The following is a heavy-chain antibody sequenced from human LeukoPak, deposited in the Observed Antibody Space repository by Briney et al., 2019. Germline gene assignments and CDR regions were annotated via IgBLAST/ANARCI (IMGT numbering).Heavy chain of an antibody. Sequence: ASVKVSCKASGYTFISYYIHWVRQAPGQGLEWMGLINPSSGNTPYAQQFRGRVTMTRDTSTSTVYVELSSLRSEDTAVYYCARHSLIGTTPFDYWGQGTLVTVPS. V-gene: IGHV1-46*01. D-gene: IGHD1-20*01. CDR1: GYTFISYY. CDR3: ARHSLIGTTPFDY. J-gene: IGHJ4*02. CDR2: INPSSGNT.